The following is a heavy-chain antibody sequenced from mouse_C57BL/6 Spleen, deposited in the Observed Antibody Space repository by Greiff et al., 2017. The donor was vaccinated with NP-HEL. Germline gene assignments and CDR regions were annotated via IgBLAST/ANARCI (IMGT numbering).Heavy chain of an antibody. CDR3: ARGQLRLRENYYAMDY. V-gene: IGHV8-12*01. CDR1: GFSLSTSGMG. J-gene: IGHJ4*01. D-gene: IGHD3-2*02. Sequence: QVTLKESGPGILQSSQTLSLTCSFSGFSLSTSGMGVSWIRQPSGKGLEWLAHIYWDDDKRYNPSLKSRLTISKDTSRNQVFLKITSVDTADTATYYCARGQLRLRENYYAMDYWGQGTSVTVSS. CDR2: IYWDDDK.